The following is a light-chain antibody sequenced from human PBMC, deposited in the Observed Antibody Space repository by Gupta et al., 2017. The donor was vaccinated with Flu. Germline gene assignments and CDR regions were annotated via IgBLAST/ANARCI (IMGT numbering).Light chain of an antibody. V-gene: IGKV4-1*01. CDR1: QRGLYNYNNKNY. Sequence: GESATINCKSSQRGLYNYNNKNYLDWYQQKPGQPPKLLIYWASNRESGDTDRFSGCGSGTDFTLTSSRLQDEAVEVYYSQQYYSSCTFGQGTKVEIK. J-gene: IGKJ2*02. CDR3: QQYYSSCT. CDR2: WAS.